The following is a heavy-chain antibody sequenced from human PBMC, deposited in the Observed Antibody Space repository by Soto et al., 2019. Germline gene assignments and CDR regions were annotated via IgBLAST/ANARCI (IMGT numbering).Heavy chain of an antibody. CDR2: IIPILGIA. CDR3: ARGHEYGGNSDAFDI. Sequence: ASVKVSCKASGGTFSSYTISWVRQAPGKGLEWMGRIIPILGIANYAQKFQGRVTITADKSTNTAYMELRSLFSEDTAVYYCARGHEYGGNSDAFDIWGQGTVVTVSS. J-gene: IGHJ3*02. D-gene: IGHD4-17*01. V-gene: IGHV1-69*02. CDR1: GGTFSSYT.